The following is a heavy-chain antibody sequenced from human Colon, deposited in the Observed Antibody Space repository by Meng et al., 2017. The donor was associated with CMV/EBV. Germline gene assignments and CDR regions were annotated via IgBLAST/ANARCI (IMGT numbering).Heavy chain of an antibody. CDR3: ARTPTVTTRYFDS. D-gene: IGHD4-17*01. CDR2: IYYSGGT. Sequence: CAGSGGSINPNTWWSWLRQPPGKGLEWIGEIYYSGGTNYNPSLESRVTISVDKSRSQFSLKLSSVTAADTAVYYCARTPTVTTRYFDSWGQGTLVTVSS. V-gene: IGHV4-4*02. CDR1: GGSINPNTW. J-gene: IGHJ4*02.